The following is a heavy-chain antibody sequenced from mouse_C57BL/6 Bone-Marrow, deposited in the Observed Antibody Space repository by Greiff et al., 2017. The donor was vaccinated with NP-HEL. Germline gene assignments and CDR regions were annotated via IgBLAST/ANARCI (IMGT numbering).Heavy chain of an antibody. CDR2: IDPSDSYT. J-gene: IGHJ2*01. V-gene: IGHV1-50*01. CDR3: ARTGNYDY. CDR1: GYTFTSYW. Sequence: QVQLQQPGAELVKPGASVKLSCKASGYTFTSYWMQWVKQRPGQGLEWIGEIDPSDSYTTYNQKFKGKATLTVDTSSSTAYMQLSSLTSEDSAVYYCARTGNYDYWGQGTTLTVSS. D-gene: IGHD2-1*01.